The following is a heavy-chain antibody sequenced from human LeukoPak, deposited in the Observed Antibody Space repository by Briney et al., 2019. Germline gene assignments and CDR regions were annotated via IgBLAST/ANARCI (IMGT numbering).Heavy chain of an antibody. CDR3: AKDVRRAEYCSATTCYTSSFDY. Sequence: PGGSLRLSCAASGFRFKNFAMTWVRQAPGKGLEWVSPISASGGGAYYADSVKGRFTISRDNSKDTLSLQMNTLRAEDTAVYYCAKDVRRAEYCSATTCYTSSFDYWGQGTLVTVSS. V-gene: IGHV3-23*01. CDR2: ISASGGGA. CDR1: GFRFKNFA. J-gene: IGHJ4*02. D-gene: IGHD2-2*02.